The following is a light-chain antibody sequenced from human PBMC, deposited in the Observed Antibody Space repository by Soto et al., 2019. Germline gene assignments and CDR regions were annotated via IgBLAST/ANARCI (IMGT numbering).Light chain of an antibody. CDR1: SSDVGGYNY. J-gene: IGLJ2*01. V-gene: IGLV2-8*01. Sequence: QSALTQPPSASGSPGQSVTISCIGTSSDVGGYNYVSWYQQHPGKAPKLMIYEVSKRPSGVPDRFSGSKSGNTASLTVSGLQAEDEADYYCSSYAGSNNRVVFGGGTKVTVL. CDR3: SSYAGSNNRVV. CDR2: EVS.